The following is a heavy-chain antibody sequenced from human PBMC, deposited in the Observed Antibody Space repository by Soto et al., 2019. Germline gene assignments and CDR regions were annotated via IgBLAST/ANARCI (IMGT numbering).Heavy chain of an antibody. CDR3: AIYGGYYERGFDY. J-gene: IGHJ4*02. Sequence: QSLRKRLEWSGSFHYSGSTYANPSLKSRVTIVVDTSKDQFSLKLTSVTAADTAVYYCAIYGGYYERGFDYWGQGTLVTVSS. V-gene: IGHV4-39*01. D-gene: IGHD5-12*01. CDR2: FHYSGST.